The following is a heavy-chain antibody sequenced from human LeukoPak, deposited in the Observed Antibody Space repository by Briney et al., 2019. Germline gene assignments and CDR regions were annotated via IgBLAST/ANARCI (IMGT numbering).Heavy chain of an antibody. J-gene: IGHJ4*02. D-gene: IGHD3-22*01. CDR1: GFTFSSYG. Sequence: GGSLRLSCAASGFTFSSYGMHWVRQAPGKGLEWVAVIWYDGSNKYYADSVKGPFTISRDNSKNTLYLQMNSLRAEDTAVYYCARDRYYYDSSGYYLDYWGQGTLVTVSS. V-gene: IGHV3-33*01. CDR2: IWYDGSNK. CDR3: ARDRYYYDSSGYYLDY.